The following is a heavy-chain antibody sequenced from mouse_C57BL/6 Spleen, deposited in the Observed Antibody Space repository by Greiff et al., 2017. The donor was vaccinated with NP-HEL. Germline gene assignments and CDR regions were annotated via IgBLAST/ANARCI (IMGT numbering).Heavy chain of an antibody. J-gene: IGHJ3*01. D-gene: IGHD3-2*02. CDR3: ARRGSGSWFAY. CDR1: GYTFTSYD. Sequence: VQLQQSGPELVKPGASVKLSCKASGYTFTSYDINWVKQRPGQGLEWIGWIYPRDGSPKYNEKFKGKATLTVDTSSSTAYMELLSLTSEDSAVYFCARRGSGSWFAYWGQGTLVTVSA. CDR2: IYPRDGSP. V-gene: IGHV1-85*01.